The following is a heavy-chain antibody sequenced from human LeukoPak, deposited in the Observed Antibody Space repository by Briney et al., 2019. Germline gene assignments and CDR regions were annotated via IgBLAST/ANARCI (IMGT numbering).Heavy chain of an antibody. D-gene: IGHD4-17*01. J-gene: IGHJ4*02. CDR3: ARGLAVTTKDY. CDR2: IIPILGIA. Sequence: AASVKVSCKASGGTFSSYAISWVRQAPGQVLEWMGRIIPILGIANYAQKFQGRVTITADKSTSTAYMELSSLRSEDTAVYYCARGLAVTTKDYWGQGTLVTVSS. V-gene: IGHV1-69*04. CDR1: GGTFSSYA.